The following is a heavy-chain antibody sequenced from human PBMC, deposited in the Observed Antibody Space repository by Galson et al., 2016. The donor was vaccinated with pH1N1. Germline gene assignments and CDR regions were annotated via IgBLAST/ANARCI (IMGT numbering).Heavy chain of an antibody. CDR3: ARDRGGNFQSFDY. V-gene: IGHV1-69*13. CDR2: ILPIFGTT. J-gene: IGHJ4*02. D-gene: IGHD4-23*01. CDR1: GVIFRSFA. Sequence: SVKVSCKASGVIFRSFAISWVRQAPGQGLEWMGRILPIFGTTNYAQKFQGRVTITADESTSTAYMELSSLRSADTAVYFCARDRGGNFQSFDYWGQGTLVAVSS.